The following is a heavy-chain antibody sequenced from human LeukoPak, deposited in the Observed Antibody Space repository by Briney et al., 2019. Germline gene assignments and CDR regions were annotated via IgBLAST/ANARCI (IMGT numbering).Heavy chain of an antibody. J-gene: IGHJ4*02. V-gene: IGHV4-59*01. D-gene: IGHD6-13*01. CDR1: GGSISSYY. CDR2: IYYSGST. CDR3: AREIRGIAGTDY. Sequence: PSETLSLTCTVSGGSISSYYWSWIRQPPGKGLEWIGYIYYSGSTNYNPSLKSRVTISGDTSKNQFSLKLRSVTAADTAVYYCAREIRGIAGTDYWGQGTLVTVSS.